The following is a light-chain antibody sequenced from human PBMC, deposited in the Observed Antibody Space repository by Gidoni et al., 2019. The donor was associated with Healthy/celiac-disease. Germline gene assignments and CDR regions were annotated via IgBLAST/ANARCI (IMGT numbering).Light chain of an antibody. CDR2: GAS. CDR3: RQYGSSPPLT. J-gene: IGKJ4*01. V-gene: IGKV3-20*01. CDR1: QSVSSSY. Sequence: EIVLTQSLATLSLSPGETATLSCSASQSVSSSYLAWYQQKPGQAARLLIYGASRRATGVPDRSSGSGSGTDFTLTISRLEPEDFAVYYCRQYGSSPPLTFGGGTKVEIK.